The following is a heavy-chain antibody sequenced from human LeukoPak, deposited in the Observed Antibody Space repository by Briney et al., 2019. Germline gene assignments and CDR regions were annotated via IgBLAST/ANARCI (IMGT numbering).Heavy chain of an antibody. CDR1: GGSVTSTNW. CDR2: VQLDGRT. J-gene: IGHJ4*02. Sequence: PSETLSLTCGVSGGSVTSTNWWTWVRQPPGKGLEWIGEVQLDGRTNYNPSLKSRLTMSVDLSENHNSLKLTSVTAADTAVYYCAREGGFYRPLDYSGQGTLVTVSS. V-gene: IGHV4-4*02. D-gene: IGHD3-3*01. CDR3: AREGGFYRPLDY.